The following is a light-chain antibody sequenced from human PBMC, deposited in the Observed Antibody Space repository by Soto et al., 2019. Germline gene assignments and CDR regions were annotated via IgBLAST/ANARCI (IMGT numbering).Light chain of an antibody. V-gene: IGLV2-14*01. CDR2: EVS. J-gene: IGLJ1*01. CDR1: SSDVGGYDS. Sequence: QSALTQPASVSGSPGQSITISCPGTSSDVGGYDSVSWYQQHPGKAPKPMIYEVSNRPSGVSNRFSGHKCGNTASLTISGLQAEDEYHYYCGSYTISTTLVFGTGTKVTVL. CDR3: GSYTISTTLV.